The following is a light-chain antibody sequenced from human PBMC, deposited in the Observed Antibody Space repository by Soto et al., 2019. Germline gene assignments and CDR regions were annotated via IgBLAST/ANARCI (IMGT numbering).Light chain of an antibody. CDR2: GNT. V-gene: IGLV1-40*01. J-gene: IGLJ3*02. CDR3: QSYDSSLSGSV. CDR1: TSNIGAPYD. Sequence: QSALTQPPSVSGAPGQRVTISCTGSTSNIGAPYDVHWYHQLPGTAPKLLIYGNTNRPSGVPDRFSGSKSGTSASLAITGLQAEDEAVYYCQSYDSSLSGSVFGGGTKLTVL.